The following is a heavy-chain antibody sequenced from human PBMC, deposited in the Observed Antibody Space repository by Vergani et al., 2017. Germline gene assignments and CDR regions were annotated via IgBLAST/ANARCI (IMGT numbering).Heavy chain of an antibody. D-gene: IGHD2-2*02. V-gene: IGHV3-64*01. Sequence: EVQLVESGGGLVQPGGSLRLSCAASGFTFSSYAMHWVRQAPGKGLEYVSAISSNGGSTYYANSVKGRFTISRDNAKNTLYLQMNSLRAEDTAVYYCARDVVPAAISGDGMDVWGQGTTVTVSS. CDR2: ISSNGGST. CDR1: GFTFSSYA. CDR3: ARDVVPAAISGDGMDV. J-gene: IGHJ6*02.